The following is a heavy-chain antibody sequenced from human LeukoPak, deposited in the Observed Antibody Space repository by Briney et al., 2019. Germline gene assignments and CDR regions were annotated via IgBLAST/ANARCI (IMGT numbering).Heavy chain of an antibody. CDR1: GGSISSGGYY. Sequence: PSETLSLTCTVSGGSISSGGYYWSWIRQHPGKGLEWIRYIYYSGSTYYNPSLKSRVTISVDTSKNQFSLKLSSVTAADTAVYYCARSWMVAAPYFDYWGQGTLVTVSS. J-gene: IGHJ4*02. CDR3: ARSWMVAAPYFDY. CDR2: IYYSGST. D-gene: IGHD2-15*01. V-gene: IGHV4-31*03.